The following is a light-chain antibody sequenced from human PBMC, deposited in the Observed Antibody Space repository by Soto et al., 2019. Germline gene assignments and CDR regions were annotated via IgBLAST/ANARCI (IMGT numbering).Light chain of an antibody. CDR2: GSS. Sequence: EIVLTQSPGTLSLSPGERATHTCRASQSVSGNDLAWYQQKPGQSPRLLIYGSSDRATGIPDRFSGSGSGTDFTLTITRVEPEDFAVYYCQQYGSSPPYTFGQGTKLEIK. J-gene: IGKJ2*01. CDR1: QSVSGND. CDR3: QQYGSSPPYT. V-gene: IGKV3-20*01.